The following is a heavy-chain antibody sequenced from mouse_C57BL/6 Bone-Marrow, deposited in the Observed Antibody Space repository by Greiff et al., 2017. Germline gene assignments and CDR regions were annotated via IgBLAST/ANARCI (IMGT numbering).Heavy chain of an antibody. CDR3: ASDYYGSSFQYYFGD. D-gene: IGHD1-1*01. V-gene: IGHV1-55*01. CDR2: IYPGGGST. CDR1: GYTFTSYW. Sequence: VQLQQPGAELVKPGASVKMSCKASGYTFTSYWITWVKQRPGQGLEWIGDIYPGGGSTNYNAQFKSKATLTVDTSSSTASLQRSSLPSGGSAVYYGASDYYGSSFQYYFGDWGQGTTLTVSS. J-gene: IGHJ2*01.